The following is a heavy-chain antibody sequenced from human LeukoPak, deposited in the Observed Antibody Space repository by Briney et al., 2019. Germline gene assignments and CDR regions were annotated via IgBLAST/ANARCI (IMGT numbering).Heavy chain of an antibody. J-gene: IGHJ4*02. V-gene: IGHV1-69*13. D-gene: IGHD6-6*01. CDR2: IIPIFGTA. CDR1: GGTFSGYG. CDR3: ARGGTVAARIGGIGY. Sequence: GASEKVSCKASGGTFSGYGISWVRQAPGQGLEWMGGIIPIFGTANYAQKFQGRVTITADESTSTAYMELSSLRSEDTAVYYCARGGTVAARIGGIGYWGQGTLVTVSS.